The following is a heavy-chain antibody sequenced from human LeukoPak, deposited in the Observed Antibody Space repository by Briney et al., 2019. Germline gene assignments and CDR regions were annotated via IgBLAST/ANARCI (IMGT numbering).Heavy chain of an antibody. CDR2: INHSGST. CDR3: ARPRHSSGWYKTFDY. V-gene: IGHV4-34*01. Sequence: PSETLSLTCAVYGGSFSGYYWSWIRQPPGKGLEWIGEINHSGSTNYNPSLKSRVTISVDTSKNQFSLKLSSVTAADTAVHYCARPRHSSGWYKTFDYWGQGTLVTVSS. D-gene: IGHD6-19*01. CDR1: GGSFSGYY. J-gene: IGHJ4*02.